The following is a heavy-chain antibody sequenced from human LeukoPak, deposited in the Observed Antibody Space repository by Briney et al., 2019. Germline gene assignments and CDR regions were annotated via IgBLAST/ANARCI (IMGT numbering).Heavy chain of an antibody. J-gene: IGHJ5*01. CDR1: GFTFSSAW. V-gene: IGHV3-15*01. CDR2: IISKTDGGTT. Sequence: GGSLRLSCAASGFTFSSAWMGWVRQAPGKGLEWVGRIISKTDGGTTDYAAPVKVRFTISRDDSKNTLFLQMSSLKTEDTAVYYCTTDRGRTELPLFASWGQGTLVTVSS. D-gene: IGHD1-26*01. CDR3: TTDRGRTELPLFAS.